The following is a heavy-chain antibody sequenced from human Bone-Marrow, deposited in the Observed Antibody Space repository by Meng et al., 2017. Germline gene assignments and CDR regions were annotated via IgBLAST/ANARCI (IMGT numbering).Heavy chain of an antibody. CDR3: AHSKSSCSGGSCYSSWFDP. CDR1: GYSLRTSGVG. D-gene: IGHD2-15*01. V-gene: IGHV2-5*01. J-gene: IGHJ5*02. Sequence: TLKESCPTLLKTTQTLPLTCTFSGYSLRTSGVGAGWIRQHPGKALEWLALIYWNDDKRYSPSLKSRLTIPKDTSKTQVVLTMTNMDPVDTATYYCAHSKSSCSGGSCYSSWFDPWGQRTLVTVSS. CDR2: IYWNDDK.